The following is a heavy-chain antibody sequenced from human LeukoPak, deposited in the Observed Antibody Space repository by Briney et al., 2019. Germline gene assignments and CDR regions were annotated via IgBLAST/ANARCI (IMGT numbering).Heavy chain of an antibody. CDR2: INHSGST. CDR1: GGSFSGYY. CDR3: AREEIMITFGGVIGHFDY. Sequence: SETLSLTCAVYGGSFSGYYWSWIRQPPGKGLEWIGEINHSGSTNYNPSLKSRVTISVDTSKNQFSLKLSSVTAADTAVYYCAREEIMITFGGVIGHFDYWGQGTLVTVSS. J-gene: IGHJ4*02. V-gene: IGHV4-34*01. D-gene: IGHD3-16*02.